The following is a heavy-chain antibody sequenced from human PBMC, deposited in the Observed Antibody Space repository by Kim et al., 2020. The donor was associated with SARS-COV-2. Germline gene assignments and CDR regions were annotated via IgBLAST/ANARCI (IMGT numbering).Heavy chain of an antibody. CDR1: GGSFSGVY. Sequence: SETLSLTCTVNGGSFSGVYWSWIRKPPGKGLEWIGEINPSGSTNYNPSLKSRVTISIDTSKNHFSVKLNSVTAADTAVYYCATRDVWGQGTTVTVSS. J-gene: IGHJ6*02. CDR3: ATRDV. V-gene: IGHV4-34*01. CDR2: INPSGST.